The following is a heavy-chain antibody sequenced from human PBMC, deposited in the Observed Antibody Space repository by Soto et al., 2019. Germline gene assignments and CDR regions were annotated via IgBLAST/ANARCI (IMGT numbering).Heavy chain of an antibody. CDR3: AKDLRNIGARPWFKCFDD. CDR1: GFTFTSYA. Sequence: EVQMLESGGGLVQPGGPLRLSCEVSGFTFTSYAMNWVRQAPGKGLEWVAGMTSSGSGTFYADSVKGRFTISRDNFRNTLYLELSTVREDDTAVYFCAKDLRNIGARPWFKCFDDWGQGTLVTVSS. CDR2: MTSSGSGT. J-gene: IGHJ4*02. V-gene: IGHV3-23*01. D-gene: IGHD6-6*01.